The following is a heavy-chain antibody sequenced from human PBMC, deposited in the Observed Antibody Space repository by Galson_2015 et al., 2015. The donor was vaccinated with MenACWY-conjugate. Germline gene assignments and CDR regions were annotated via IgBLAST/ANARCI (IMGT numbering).Heavy chain of an antibody. CDR3: ARGLIGYSSGPLDF. CDR2: MSYDGSNQ. V-gene: IGHV3-30*01. Sequence: RQTPGKGLEWVALMSYDGSNQYYADSLKGRLTISRDNSKSTLYLQMDSLRAEDTAVYYCARGLIGYSSGPLDFWGQGALVAVSS. D-gene: IGHD6-19*01. J-gene: IGHJ4*02.